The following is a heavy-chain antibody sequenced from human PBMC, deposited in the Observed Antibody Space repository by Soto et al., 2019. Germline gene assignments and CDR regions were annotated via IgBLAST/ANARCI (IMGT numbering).Heavy chain of an antibody. V-gene: IGHV1-18*01. J-gene: IGHJ6*02. D-gene: IGHD3-22*01. CDR2: ISPYNDDT. CDR1: GYTFSSYA. Sequence: QAQLVQSGAEVKKPGASVRVSCRASGYTFSSYAISWVRQAPGQGLEWLGWISPYNDDTKYAQKHQGRVFMTTDTPTKAAQLDLGSVRSDDTAVYYCARGGYYDSSGSRDYHYYGMDVWGQGTTVTVSS. CDR3: ARGGYYDSSGSRDYHYYGMDV.